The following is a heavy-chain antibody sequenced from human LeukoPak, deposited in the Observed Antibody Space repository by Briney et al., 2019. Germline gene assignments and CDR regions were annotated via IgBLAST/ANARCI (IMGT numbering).Heavy chain of an antibody. CDR1: GGTFSSYA. J-gene: IGHJ4*02. D-gene: IGHD3-22*01. Sequence: GASVKVSCKASGGTFSSYAISWVRQAPGQGLEWMGGIIPIFGTANYAQKFQGRVTITTDESTSTAYMELSSLRSEDTAVYYCALDPGYYYDSSGYLDYWGQGTLVTVSS. CDR2: IIPIFGTA. V-gene: IGHV1-69*05. CDR3: ALDPGYYYDSSGYLDY.